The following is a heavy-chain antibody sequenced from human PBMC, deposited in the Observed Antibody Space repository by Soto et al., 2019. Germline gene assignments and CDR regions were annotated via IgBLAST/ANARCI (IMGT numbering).Heavy chain of an antibody. CDR3: ARVRDWFEP. CDR2: IDHSGYT. D-gene: IGHD3-3*01. Sequence: XETLSLTCAFYVVSFSGYYWNWIRQPPGKGLEWIGEIDHSGYTNYNPSLKSRVTISVDTSKNQFSLRLTSVTAADTAVYYCARVRDWFEPWGQGTLVTVS. CDR1: VVSFSGYY. V-gene: IGHV4-34*01. J-gene: IGHJ5*02.